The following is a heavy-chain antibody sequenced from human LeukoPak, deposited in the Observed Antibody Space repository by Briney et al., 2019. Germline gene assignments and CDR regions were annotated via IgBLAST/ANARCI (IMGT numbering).Heavy chain of an antibody. V-gene: IGHV3-23*01. Sequence: GGSLRLSCAASGFTFSSYAMSWVRQAPGKGLEWVSAISGGGGSTYYADSVKGRFTISRDNSKNTLYLQMNSLRAEDTAVYYCAKVKQLTMDRGVIMGQYYSDYWGQGTLVTVSS. CDR3: AKVKQLTMDRGVIMGQYYSDY. CDR1: GFTFSSYA. J-gene: IGHJ4*02. CDR2: ISGGGGST. D-gene: IGHD3-10*01.